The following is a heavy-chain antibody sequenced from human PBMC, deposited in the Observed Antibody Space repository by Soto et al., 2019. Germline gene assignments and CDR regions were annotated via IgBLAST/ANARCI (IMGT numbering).Heavy chain of an antibody. J-gene: IGHJ4*02. CDR3: ARGDSSGWHFDY. CDR2: ISVYNGNT. CDR1: GYTFTNYG. Sequence: QVQLVQSGPEVKKPGASVKVSCQASGYTFTNYGLSWVRQVPGQWLEWMGWISVYNGNTNYAQKFHGRVTMTTDTSRNTAYREVRSLRSDDTAVYYCARGDSSGWHFDYWVQGTLVTVSS. D-gene: IGHD6-19*01. V-gene: IGHV1-18*01.